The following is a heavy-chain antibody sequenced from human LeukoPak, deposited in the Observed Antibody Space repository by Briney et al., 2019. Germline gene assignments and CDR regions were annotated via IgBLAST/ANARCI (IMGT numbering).Heavy chain of an antibody. CDR3: AAYYGPGSYPLYFQH. D-gene: IGHD3-10*01. V-gene: IGHV4-59*12. J-gene: IGHJ1*01. Sequence: SETLSLTCSVSGGPISSYYWNWIRQTPGKGLEWIGYISHSGSTNSNPSLKNRVTISIDTSTRQFSLKLSSVTAADTAVYYCAAYYGPGSYPLYFQHWGQGTLVTVSS. CDR1: GGPISSYY. CDR2: ISHSGST.